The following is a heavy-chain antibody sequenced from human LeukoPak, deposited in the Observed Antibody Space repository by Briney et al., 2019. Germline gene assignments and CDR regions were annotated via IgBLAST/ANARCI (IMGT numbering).Heavy chain of an antibody. D-gene: IGHD2-15*01. J-gene: IGHJ4*02. Sequence: GASVKVSCKASGYTFTSYDINWVRQATGQGLEWMGWMNPNSGNTGYAQKFRGRVTMTRNTSISTAYMELSSLRSEDTAVYYCARYCSGGNCYSLSLDYWGQGTLVTVSS. CDR2: MNPNSGNT. CDR3: ARYCSGGNCYSLSLDY. V-gene: IGHV1-8*01. CDR1: GYTFTSYD.